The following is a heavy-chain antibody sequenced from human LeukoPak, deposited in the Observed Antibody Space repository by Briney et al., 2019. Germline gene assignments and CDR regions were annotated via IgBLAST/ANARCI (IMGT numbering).Heavy chain of an antibody. Sequence: SETLSLTCAVSGGSISSSNWWSWVRQPPGKGLEWIGEIYHSGSTNYNPSLKSRVTISVDKSKNQFSLKLSSVTAADTAVYYCARAQRPRGPSQWLASYWYFDLWGRGTLVTVSS. J-gene: IGHJ2*01. CDR1: GGSISSSNW. D-gene: IGHD6-19*01. V-gene: IGHV4-4*02. CDR2: IYHSGST. CDR3: ARAQRPRGPSQWLASYWYFDL.